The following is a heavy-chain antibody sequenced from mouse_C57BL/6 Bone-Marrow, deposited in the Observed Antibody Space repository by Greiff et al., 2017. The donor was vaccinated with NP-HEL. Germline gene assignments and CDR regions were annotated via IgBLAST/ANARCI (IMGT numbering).Heavy chain of an antibody. D-gene: IGHD1-1*01. CDR1: GFTFSDYY. CDR2: ISNGGGST. Sequence: EVQGVESGGGLVQPGGSLKLSCAASGFTFSDYYMYWVRQTPEKRLEWVAYISNGGGSTYYPDTVKGRFTISRDNAKNTLYLQMSRLKSEDTAMYYCARQDYYGSDFDYWGQGTTLTVSS. J-gene: IGHJ2*01. CDR3: ARQDYYGSDFDY. V-gene: IGHV5-12*01.